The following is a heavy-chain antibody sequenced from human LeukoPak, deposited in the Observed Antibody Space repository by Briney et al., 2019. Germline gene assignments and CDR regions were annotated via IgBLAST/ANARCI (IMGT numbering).Heavy chain of an antibody. V-gene: IGHV4-59*12. J-gene: IGHJ4*02. CDR2: IYHSGST. D-gene: IGHD3-10*01. CDR3: ARVSGGYGSAQLDY. Sequence: SETLSLTCTVSGGSISSYYWSWIRQPPGKGLEWIGYIYHSGSTYYNPSLKSRVTISVDRSKNQFSLKLSSVTAADTAVYYCARVSGGYGSAQLDYWGQGTLVTVSS. CDR1: GGSISSYY.